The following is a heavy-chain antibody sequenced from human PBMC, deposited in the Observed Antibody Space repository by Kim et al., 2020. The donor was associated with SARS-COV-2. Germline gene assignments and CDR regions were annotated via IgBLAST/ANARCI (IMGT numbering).Heavy chain of an antibody. V-gene: IGHV5-51*01. CDR1: GYTFTSSW. Sequence: GESLKISCKGFGYTFTSSWIGWMRQMPGKGLEWMGIIYPGDSDTRYSPSFQGQVTISADKSISTAYLQWSSLKASDTAMYYCARRADTAEYCQHWRQGTLLIVST. D-gene: IGHD6-19*01. CDR2: IYPGDSDT. CDR3: ARRADTAEYCQH. J-gene: IGHJ1*01.